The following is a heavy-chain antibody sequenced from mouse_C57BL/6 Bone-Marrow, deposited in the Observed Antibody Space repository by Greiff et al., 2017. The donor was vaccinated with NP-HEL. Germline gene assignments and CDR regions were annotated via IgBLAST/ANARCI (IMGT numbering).Heavy chain of an antibody. D-gene: IGHD2-12*01. V-gene: IGHV1-74*01. J-gene: IGHJ4*01. CDR3: VLRRGTYYAMDY. CDR1: GYTFTSYW. Sequence: QVHVKQPGAELVKPGASVKVSCKASGYTFTSYWMHWVKQRPGQGLEWIGRIHPSDSDTNYNQKFKGKATLTVDKSSSTAYMQLSSLTSEDSAVYYCVLRRGTYYAMDYWGQGTSVTVSS. CDR2: IHPSDSDT.